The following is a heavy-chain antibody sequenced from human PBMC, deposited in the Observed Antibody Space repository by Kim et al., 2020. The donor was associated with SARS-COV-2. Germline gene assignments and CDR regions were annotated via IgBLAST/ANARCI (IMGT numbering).Heavy chain of an antibody. D-gene: IGHD5-18*01. J-gene: IGHJ6*02. CDR2: IYTSGST. Sequence: SETLSLTCTVSGGSISSGSYYWSWIRQPAGKGLEWIGRIYTSGSTNYNPSLKSRVTISVDTSKNQFSLKLSSVTAADTAVYYCARGGYTVQMDVWGQGTTVTVSS. V-gene: IGHV4-61*02. CDR1: GGSISSGSYY. CDR3: ARGGYTVQMDV.